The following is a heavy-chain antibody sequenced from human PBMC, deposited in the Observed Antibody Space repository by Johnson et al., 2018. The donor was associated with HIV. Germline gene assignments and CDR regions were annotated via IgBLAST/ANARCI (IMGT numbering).Heavy chain of an antibody. CDR2: IYSGGST. Sequence: VQLVEFGGGLEQPGGSLRLSCADSGCTFSRDDMHGVRQATGKGLEWVSVIYSGGSTYYADSVKGRFTISRDNSKNTLYLQMNSLRAEDTAVYYCARDRDGQQWRSAFDIWGQGTVVTVSS. J-gene: IGHJ3*02. D-gene: IGHD6-19*01. CDR3: ARDRDGQQWRSAFDI. V-gene: IGHV3-66*01. CDR1: GCTFSRDD.